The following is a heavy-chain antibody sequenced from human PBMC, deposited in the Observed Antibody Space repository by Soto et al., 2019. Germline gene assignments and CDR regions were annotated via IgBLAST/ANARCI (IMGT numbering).Heavy chain of an antibody. CDR2: VSGRGGST. Sequence: VHLLESGGGLVQPGGSLRLACTASGFTFNHYAMSWVRQAPGKGLEWVSAVSGRGGSTKYADSGKGRFIISRDNSNSTLYLQMDSLRGEDTAVYYCAKDSTVTTSLYFYYYGFDVWGQGTTVTVSS. CDR1: GFTFNHYA. D-gene: IGHD4-17*01. CDR3: AKDSTVTTSLYFYYYGFDV. V-gene: IGHV3-23*01. J-gene: IGHJ6*02.